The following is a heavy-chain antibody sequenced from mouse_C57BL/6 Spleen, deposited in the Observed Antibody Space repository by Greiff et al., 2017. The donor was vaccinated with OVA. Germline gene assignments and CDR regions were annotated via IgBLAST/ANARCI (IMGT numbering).Heavy chain of an antibody. Sequence: DVMLVESGGGLVKPGGSLKLSCAASGFTFSSYAMSWVRQTPEKRLEWVATISDGGSYTYYPDNVKGRFTISRDNAKNNLYLQMSHLKSEDTAMYYCARGDWDVGYFDVWGTVTTVTVSS. V-gene: IGHV5-4*03. CDR3: ARGDWDVGYFDV. J-gene: IGHJ1*03. D-gene: IGHD4-1*01. CDR2: ISDGGSYT. CDR1: GFTFSSYA.